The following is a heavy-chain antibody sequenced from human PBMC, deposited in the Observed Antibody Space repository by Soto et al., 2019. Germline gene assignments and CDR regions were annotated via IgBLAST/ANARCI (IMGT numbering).Heavy chain of an antibody. D-gene: IGHD2-2*02. CDR1: GFTFSSYW. J-gene: IGHJ5*02. V-gene: IGHV3-7*05. CDR2: IKQDGSEI. CDR3: AKSLSAIPGGS. Sequence: EVQLVESGGGLVQSGGSLRLSCAASGFTFSSYWMSWVRQGPGKGPEWVANIKQDGSEIYYVDSVKGRCTISRDNAKSSLYLQMTSLRAEDTAVYHCAKSLSAIPGGSWGQGTLVTVSS.